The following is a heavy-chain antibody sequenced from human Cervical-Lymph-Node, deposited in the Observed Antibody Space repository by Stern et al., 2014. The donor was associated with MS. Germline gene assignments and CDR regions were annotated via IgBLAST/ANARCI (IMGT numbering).Heavy chain of an antibody. Sequence: EQLVESGGGLVKPGGSLRLSCAASGLRFSEYYMSWIRQGPGKGLECVAYISTGGSTIYYADSVKGRLTISRDNAKNSLYLQMKSLRAEDTAVYYCASLLWGSHIDYWGQGTLVTVSS. V-gene: IGHV3-11*01. CDR2: ISTGGSTI. D-gene: IGHD2-21*01. J-gene: IGHJ4*02. CDR1: GLRFSEYY. CDR3: ASLLWGSHIDY.